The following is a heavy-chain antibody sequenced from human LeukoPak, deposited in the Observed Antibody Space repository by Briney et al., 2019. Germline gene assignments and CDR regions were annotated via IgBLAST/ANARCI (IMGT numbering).Heavy chain of an antibody. Sequence: GGSLRLSCAASGFTFSSYDIHWVRQAPGKGLEWVAVISSDGSNKYYADSVKGRFTISRDNSKNTLYLRMNSLRAEDTAVYYCARATEGLDYWGQGTLVTVSS. J-gene: IGHJ4*02. CDR2: ISSDGSNK. CDR1: GFTFSSYD. V-gene: IGHV3-30*03. CDR3: ARATEGLDY.